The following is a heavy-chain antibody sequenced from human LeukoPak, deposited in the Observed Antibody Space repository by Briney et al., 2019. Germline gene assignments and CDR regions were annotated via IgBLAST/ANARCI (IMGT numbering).Heavy chain of an antibody. CDR2: INHSGST. D-gene: IGHD3-10*01. CDR1: GGSFSGYY. CDR3: ARRGGYYYGSGSYRNWFDP. Sequence: SETLSLTCAVYGGSFSGYYWSWIRQPPGKGLEWIGEINHSGSTNYNPSLMSRVTISVDTSKNQFSLKLSSVTAADTAVYYCARRGGYYYGSGSYRNWFDPWGQGTLVTVSS. V-gene: IGHV4-34*01. J-gene: IGHJ5*02.